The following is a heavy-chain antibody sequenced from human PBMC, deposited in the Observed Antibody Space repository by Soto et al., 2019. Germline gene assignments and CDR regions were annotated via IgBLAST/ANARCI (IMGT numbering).Heavy chain of an antibody. V-gene: IGHV4-34*01. CDR2: INHSGSN. J-gene: IGHJ6*02. D-gene: IGHD3-10*01. Sequence: QVQLQQWGAGLLKPSETLSLTCAVYGGSFSGYYWSWIRQPPGKGLEWIGEINHSGSNNYNPSLKSRVTISVDTSKNQFSLKLSSVTAADTAVYYCARVSGIYYYGMDVWGQGTTVTVSS. CDR1: GGSFSGYY. CDR3: ARVSGIYYYGMDV.